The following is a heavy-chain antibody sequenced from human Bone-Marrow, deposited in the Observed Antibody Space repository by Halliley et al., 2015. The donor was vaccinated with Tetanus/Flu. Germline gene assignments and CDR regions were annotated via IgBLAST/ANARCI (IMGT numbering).Heavy chain of an antibody. V-gene: IGHV3-7*03. J-gene: IGHJ4*02. Sequence: EESETYYVDSVRGRLTVSRDNAKNSLYLQMNSLTVEDTAVYFCARGTTWTQLWSESYYFDNWGQGTLVTVSS. D-gene: IGHD5-18*01. CDR3: ARGTTWTQLWSESYYFDN. CDR2: EESET.